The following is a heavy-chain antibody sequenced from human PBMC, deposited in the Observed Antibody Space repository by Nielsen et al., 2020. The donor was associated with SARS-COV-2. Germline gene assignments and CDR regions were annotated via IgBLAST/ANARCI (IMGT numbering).Heavy chain of an antibody. D-gene: IGHD3-3*01. CDR3: ARERVGGITIFGVVTRYGMDV. CDR1: GGSISSGSYY. J-gene: IGHJ6*02. CDR2: IYYRGST. V-gene: IGHV4-31*03. Sequence: SETLSLPSTVSGGSISSGSYYWSWIRQHPGKGLEWIGYIYYRGSTYYNPSLKRRVTISVDTSKNQFSLTLRSVTAADTALYDCARERVGGITIFGVVTRYGMDVWGQGTTVTVSS.